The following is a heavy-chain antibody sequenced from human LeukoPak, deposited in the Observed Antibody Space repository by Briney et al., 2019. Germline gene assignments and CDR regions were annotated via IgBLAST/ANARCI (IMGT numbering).Heavy chain of an antibody. CDR1: GYTFTSYG. CDR3: ARDITMVRGVPPGY. V-gene: IGHV1-18*01. J-gene: IGHJ4*02. Sequence: ASVKVSCKASGYTFTSYGISWVRQAPGQGLEWMGWISAYNGNTNYAQKLQGRVTMTTHTSTSTAYMELRSLRSDDTAVYYCARDITMVRGVPPGYWGQGTLVTVSS. CDR2: ISAYNGNT. D-gene: IGHD3-10*01.